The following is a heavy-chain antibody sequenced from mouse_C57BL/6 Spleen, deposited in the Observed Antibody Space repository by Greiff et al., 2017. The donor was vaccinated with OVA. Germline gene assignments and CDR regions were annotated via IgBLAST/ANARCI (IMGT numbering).Heavy chain of an antibody. Sequence: EVKLVESGGGLVQPGGSMKLSCVASGFTFSNYWMNWVRQSPEKGLEWVAQIRLISDNYATHYAESVKGRFTISRDDPKSSIYLRMYLFWAHDTRLYYCPLSGSSPFASWGPGTLVPVSA. CDR3: PLSGSSPFAS. V-gene: IGHV6-3*01. CDR2: IRLISDNYAT. J-gene: IGHJ3*01. CDR1: GFTFSNYW. D-gene: IGHD1-1*01.